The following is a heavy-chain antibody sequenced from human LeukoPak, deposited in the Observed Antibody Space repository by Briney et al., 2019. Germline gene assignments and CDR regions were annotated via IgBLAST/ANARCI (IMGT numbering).Heavy chain of an antibody. V-gene: IGHV4-31*03. CDR3: ARDQGPYYDSSGYYADWWDAFDI. J-gene: IGHJ3*02. Sequence: SETLSLTCTVSGGSISSGGYYWSWIRQHPGKGLEWIGYIDYSGSTYYNPSLKSRVTISVDTSKNQFSLKLSSVTAADTAVYYCARDQGPYYDSSGYYADWWDAFDIWGQGTMVTVSS. CDR1: GGSISSGGYY. D-gene: IGHD3-22*01. CDR2: IDYSGST.